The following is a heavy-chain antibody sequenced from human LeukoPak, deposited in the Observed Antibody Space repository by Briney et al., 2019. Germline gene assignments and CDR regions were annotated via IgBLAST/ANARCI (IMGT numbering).Heavy chain of an antibody. Sequence: GGSLRLSCVSSGFTFSNYWMKWVRQAPGKGLEWVASINEDGSGKFSVGSVKDRITISRDNTRNSLDLQINSLTVEDTAIYYCARNDGDVWGTGTTVTVSS. CDR1: GFTFSNYW. V-gene: IGHV3-7*01. J-gene: IGHJ6*04. CDR3: ARNDGDV. CDR2: INEDGSGK.